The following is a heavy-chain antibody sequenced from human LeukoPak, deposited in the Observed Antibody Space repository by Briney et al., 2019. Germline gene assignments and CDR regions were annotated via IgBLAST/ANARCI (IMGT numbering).Heavy chain of an antibody. CDR3: ARDRSTTAVDY. J-gene: IGHJ4*02. V-gene: IGHV3-74*01. CDR1: GFTFSSYW. Sequence: GGSLRLSCAASGFTFSSYWMHWARQAPGKGLVWVSRISIDGSRTTYADSVKGRFTISRDNSKNTLYLQINGLRAEDTAVYYCARDRSTTAVDYWGQGTLVTVSS. CDR2: ISIDGSRT. D-gene: IGHD4-17*01.